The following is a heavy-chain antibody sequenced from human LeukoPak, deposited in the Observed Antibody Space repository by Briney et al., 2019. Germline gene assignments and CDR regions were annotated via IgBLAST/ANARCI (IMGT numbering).Heavy chain of an antibody. CDR3: VRESVETPPDYYYHSSGMDV. Sequence: PGGSLRLSCEASGFTFSRYWMHWVRQVPGKGLVWVARINRDGSHTSYPDSVKGRLTISRDNAKNTLSLQMNSLRAEDTAVYYCVRESVETPPDYYYHSSGMDVWGQGTTVSVSS. V-gene: IGHV3-74*01. J-gene: IGHJ6*02. D-gene: IGHD4-23*01. CDR2: INRDGSHT. CDR1: GFTFSRYW.